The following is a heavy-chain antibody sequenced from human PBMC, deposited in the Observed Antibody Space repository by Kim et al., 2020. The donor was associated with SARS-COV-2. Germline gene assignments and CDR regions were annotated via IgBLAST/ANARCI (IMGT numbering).Heavy chain of an antibody. J-gene: IGHJ5*02. V-gene: IGHV3-30*18. Sequence: GGSLRLSCAASGFTFSSYGMHWVRQAPGKGLEWVAVISYDGSNKYYADSVKGRFTISRDNSKNTLYLQMNSLRAEDTAVYYCAKSQLQITIPNWFDPWGQGTLVTVSS. CDR3: AKSQLQITIPNWFDP. CDR2: ISYDGSNK. D-gene: IGHD3-3*01. CDR1: GFTFSSYG.